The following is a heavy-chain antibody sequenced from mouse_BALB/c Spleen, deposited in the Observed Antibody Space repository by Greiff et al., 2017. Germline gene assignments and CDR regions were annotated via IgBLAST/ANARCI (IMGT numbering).Heavy chain of an antibody. CDR2: INPDSSTI. Sequence: EVKLMESGGGLVQPGGSLKLSCAASGFDFSRYWMSWVRQAPGKGLEWIGEINPDSSTINYTPSLKDKFIISRDNAKNTLYLQMSKVRSEDTALYYCARQGATAWFAYWGQGTLVTVSA. D-gene: IGHD3-1*01. J-gene: IGHJ3*01. CDR1: GFDFSRYW. CDR3: ARQGATAWFAY. V-gene: IGHV4-1*02.